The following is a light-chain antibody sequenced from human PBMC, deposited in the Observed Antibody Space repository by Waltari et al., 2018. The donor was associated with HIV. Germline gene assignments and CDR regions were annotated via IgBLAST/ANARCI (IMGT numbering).Light chain of an antibody. J-gene: IGKJ1*01. V-gene: IGKV3-20*01. Sequence: EIVLTQSPGTLSLSPGERATLSCRASQRISSSYLDWYQQKPGQAPRLLIYGASRRATGIPDRFSGSGSGTDFTLTISRLEPEDFAVYYCQQYGSSPPWTFGQGTKVEIK. CDR3: QQYGSSPPWT. CDR1: QRISSSY. CDR2: GAS.